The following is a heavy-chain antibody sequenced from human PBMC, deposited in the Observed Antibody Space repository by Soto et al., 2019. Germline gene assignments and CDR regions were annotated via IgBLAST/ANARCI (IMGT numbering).Heavy chain of an antibody. Sequence: ASVKVSCKASGYTFTSYYMHWVRQAPGQGLEWMGIINPSGGSTSYAQKFQGRVTMTRDTSTSTVYMELSSLRSEDTAVYFCARDRELVTMIVVAPAGAFDIWGQGTMVTVSS. V-gene: IGHV1-46*01. CDR1: GYTFTSYY. D-gene: IGHD3-22*01. CDR3: ARDRELVTMIVVAPAGAFDI. J-gene: IGHJ3*02. CDR2: INPSGGST.